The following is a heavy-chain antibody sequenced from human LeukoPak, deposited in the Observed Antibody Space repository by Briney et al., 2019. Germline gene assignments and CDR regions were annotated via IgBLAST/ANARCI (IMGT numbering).Heavy chain of an antibody. CDR1: GGSISSGSYY. V-gene: IGHV4-61*02. Sequence: SETLSLTCTVSGGSISSGSYYWSWIRQPAGKGLEWIGRIYTSGSTNYNPSLKSRVTISVDTSKNQFSLKLSSVTAADTAVYYCAKYWYYYDSSGPHDNGSGFDPWGQGTMVTVSS. D-gene: IGHD3-22*01. CDR2: IYTSGST. CDR3: AKYWYYYDSSGPHDNGSGFDP. J-gene: IGHJ3*01.